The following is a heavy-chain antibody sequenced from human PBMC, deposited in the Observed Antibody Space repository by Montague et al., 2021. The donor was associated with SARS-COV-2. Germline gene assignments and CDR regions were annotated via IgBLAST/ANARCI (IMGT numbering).Heavy chain of an antibody. D-gene: IGHD2-21*02. J-gene: IGHJ3*02. Sequence: LVKVSCKASGYTFTGYYIHWVRQAPGQGLEWMGWINPNSGGTNYAQKFQGWVTMTSDTSISTAYMELSRLRSDDTAVYYCATSLCGLDGGADCYFDAFDIWGQGTMVTVSS. CDR1: GYTFTGYY. V-gene: IGHV1-2*04. CDR3: ATSLCGLDGGADCYFDAFDI. CDR2: INPNSGGT.